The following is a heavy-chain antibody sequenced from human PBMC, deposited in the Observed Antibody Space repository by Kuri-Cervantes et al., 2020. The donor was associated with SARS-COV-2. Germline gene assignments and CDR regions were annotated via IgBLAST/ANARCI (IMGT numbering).Heavy chain of an antibody. Sequence: SVKVSCKASGGTFSSYAISWVRQAPGQGLEWMGGIIPIFGTANYAQKFQGRVTITADKSTSTAYMELSSLRTEDTAVYYCARSHGGVAAPKNYYYYGMDVWGQGTTVTVSS. V-gene: IGHV1-69*06. CDR1: GGTFSSYA. D-gene: IGHD2-15*01. CDR2: IIPIFGTA. J-gene: IGHJ6*02. CDR3: ARSHGGVAAPKNYYYYGMDV.